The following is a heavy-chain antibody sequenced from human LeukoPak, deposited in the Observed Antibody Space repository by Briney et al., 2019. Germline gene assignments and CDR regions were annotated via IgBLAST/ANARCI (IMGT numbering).Heavy chain of an antibody. CDR1: GDSISSGDYY. D-gene: IGHD2-15*01. J-gene: IGHJ4*02. V-gene: IGHV4-30-4*01. CDR3: ARTRVGFCSGGGCYRFFDY. CDR2: ISDSGRT. Sequence: SQTLSLTCTVSGDSISSGDYYWSWIRQPPGKGLEWIGYISDSGRTYYNPSLKSQVILSVATSKNQFSLKLSSVTAADTAVYYGARTRVGFCSGGGCYRFFDYWGRGTLVIVSS.